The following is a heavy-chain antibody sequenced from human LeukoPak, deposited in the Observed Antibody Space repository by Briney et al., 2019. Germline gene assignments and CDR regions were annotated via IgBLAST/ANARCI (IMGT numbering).Heavy chain of an antibody. J-gene: IGHJ4*02. CDR1: GFTFNNAW. D-gene: IGHD6-13*01. V-gene: IGHV3-48*04. CDR2: ISDHGKSR. Sequence: GGSLRLSCAASGFTFNNAWMNWVRQTPGKGLEWVSYISDHGKSRNYVDSVKGRFAISRDNAKNSLYLQMNSLRVEDTAVYFCARARIAAPLLDYWGQGSLVTVSS. CDR3: ARARIAAPLLDY.